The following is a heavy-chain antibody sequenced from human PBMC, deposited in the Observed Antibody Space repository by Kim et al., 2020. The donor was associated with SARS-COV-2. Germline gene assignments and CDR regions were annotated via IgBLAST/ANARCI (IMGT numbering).Heavy chain of an antibody. CDR3: STDKSHIPILHYGIDV. J-gene: IGHJ6*01. CDR1: GFTFRNYG. V-gene: IGHV3-30*03. CDR2: IGNDGRNK. D-gene: IGHD3-9*01. Sequence: GGSLRLSCVASGFTFRNYGMHWVRQAPGKGLEWVAVIGNDGRNKGYSDSVRGRFTISRDQAKNKLFLQMNSLRREDTAAYYCSTDKSHIPILHYGIDV.